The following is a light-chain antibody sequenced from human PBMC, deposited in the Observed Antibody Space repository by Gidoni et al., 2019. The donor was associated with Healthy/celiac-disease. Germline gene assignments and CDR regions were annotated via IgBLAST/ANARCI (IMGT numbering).Light chain of an antibody. Sequence: QSALTQPASVSGSPGQSITISCTGTSSDVGGYNYVSWYQQHPGKAPKLMIYEVSNRPSGVSNRFSGSTSGNTASLTISGLQAEDEADYYCSSYTSSSLVFGGGTKLTVL. CDR3: SSYTSSSLV. CDR2: EVS. V-gene: IGLV2-14*01. CDR1: SSDVGGYNY. J-gene: IGLJ2*01.